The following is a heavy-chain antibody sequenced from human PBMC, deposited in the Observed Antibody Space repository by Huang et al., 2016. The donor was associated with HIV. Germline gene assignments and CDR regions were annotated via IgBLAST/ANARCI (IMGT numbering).Heavy chain of an antibody. J-gene: IGHJ3*02. CDR3: ARRQWLRQTWGAFNI. D-gene: IGHD6-19*01. Sequence: QLVQSGAEVKKPGESLKISCKGSGDTFTNSWIGWVRQMPGKGLEWMGLISSSDADTKYSPSFQGQLTLSADKSISTAFLQGSSLKASDTAMYYCARRQWLRQTWGAFNIWGQGTMVIVSS. V-gene: IGHV5-51*03. CDR2: ISSSDADT. CDR1: GDTFTNSW.